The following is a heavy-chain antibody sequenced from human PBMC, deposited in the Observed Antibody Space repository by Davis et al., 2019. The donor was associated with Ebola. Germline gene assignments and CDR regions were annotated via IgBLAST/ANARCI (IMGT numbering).Heavy chain of an antibody. CDR3: AKDNRRDFWSGYYPDYGMDV. Sequence: PGGSLRLSCAASGFTFDDYAMHWVRQAPGKGLEWVSGISWNSGSIGYADSVKGRFTISRDNAKNSLYLQMNSLRAEDTALYYCAKDNRRDFWSGYYPDYGMDVWSQGTTVTVSS. CDR2: ISWNSGSI. V-gene: IGHV3-9*01. CDR1: GFTFDDYA. J-gene: IGHJ6*02. D-gene: IGHD3-3*01.